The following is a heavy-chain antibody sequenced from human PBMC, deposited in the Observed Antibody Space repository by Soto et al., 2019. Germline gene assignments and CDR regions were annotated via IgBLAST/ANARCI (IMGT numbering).Heavy chain of an antibody. D-gene: IGHD6-6*01. CDR2: SRSRANSYTT. Sequence: PGGSLRLSCAASGFTFSDHYMDWVRQAPGKGLEWVGRSRSRANSYTTEYAASVKGRFTISRDDSKNSLYLRMSSLKIDDTAVYYCARGSQGSSRYMDVWGKGTTVTVSS. CDR1: GFTFSDHY. V-gene: IGHV3-72*01. CDR3: ARGSQGSSRYMDV. J-gene: IGHJ6*03.